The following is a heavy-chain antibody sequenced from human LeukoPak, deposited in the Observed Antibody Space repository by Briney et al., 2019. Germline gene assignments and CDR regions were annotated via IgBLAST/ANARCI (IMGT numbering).Heavy chain of an antibody. CDR1: GFTFSSYA. Sequence: GGSLRLSCAASGFTFSSYAMHWVRQAPGKGLEYVSAISSNGGSTYYANSVKGRFTISRDNSKNTLYLQMKSLRGEDTAVYYCAKGGGYEAQYYYYYLDVWGKGTTVTISS. D-gene: IGHD5-12*01. CDR3: AKGGGYEAQYYYYYLDV. CDR2: ISSNGGST. J-gene: IGHJ6*03. V-gene: IGHV3-64*01.